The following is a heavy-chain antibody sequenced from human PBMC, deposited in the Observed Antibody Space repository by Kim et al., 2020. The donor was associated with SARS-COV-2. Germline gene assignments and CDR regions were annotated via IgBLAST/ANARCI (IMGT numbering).Heavy chain of an antibody. V-gene: IGHV1-46*01. Sequence: ASVKVSCKASGYTFTSYYMHWVRQAPGQGLEWMGIINPSGGSTSYAQKFQGRVTMTRDTSTSTVYMELSSLRSEDTAVYYCARDGTHGDYAYYFDYWGQGTLVTVSS. CDR2: INPSGGST. CDR1: GYTFTSYY. D-gene: IGHD4-17*01. CDR3: ARDGTHGDYAYYFDY. J-gene: IGHJ4*02.